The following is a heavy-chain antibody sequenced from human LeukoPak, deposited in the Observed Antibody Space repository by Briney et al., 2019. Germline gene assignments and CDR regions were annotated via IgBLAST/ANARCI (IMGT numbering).Heavy chain of an antibody. V-gene: IGHV1-24*01. D-gene: IGHD1-26*01. CDR2: FDPEDGET. Sequence: GASVKVSCKVSGYTLTELSMHWVRQAPGKGLEWIGGFDPEDGETIYAQKFQGRVTMTEDTSTDTAYMELSSLRSEDTAVYYCATDTVGATPLSDAFDIWGQGTMVTVSS. J-gene: IGHJ3*02. CDR1: GYTLTELS. CDR3: ATDTVGATPLSDAFDI.